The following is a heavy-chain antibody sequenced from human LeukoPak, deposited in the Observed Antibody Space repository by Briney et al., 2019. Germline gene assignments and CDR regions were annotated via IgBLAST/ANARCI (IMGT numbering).Heavy chain of an antibody. D-gene: IGHD3-22*01. CDR2: INPSGGST. CDR1: GYTFTSYY. Sequence: ASVKVSCKASGYTFTSYYMHWVRQAPGQGLEWMGIINPSGGSTSYAQKFQGRVTMTRDTSTSTVYMELSSLRSEDTAVYCCARSGGGSTMIVVVITPGAFDIWGQGTMVTVSS. V-gene: IGHV1-46*01. J-gene: IGHJ3*02. CDR3: ARSGGGSTMIVVVITPGAFDI.